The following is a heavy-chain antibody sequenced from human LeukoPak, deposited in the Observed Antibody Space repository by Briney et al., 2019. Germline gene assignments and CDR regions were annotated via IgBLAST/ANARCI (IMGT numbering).Heavy chain of an antibody. V-gene: IGHV3-48*04. D-gene: IGHD5-18*01. J-gene: IGHJ4*02. Sequence: GGSLRLSCAASGFTFSSYGMHWIRQAPGKGLEWVSYISSSGSTIYYADSVKGRFTISRDNAKNSLYLQMNSLRAEDTAVYYCARLLVYGYSYGQFDYWGQGILVTVSS. CDR1: GFTFSSYG. CDR3: ARLLVYGYSYGQFDY. CDR2: ISSSGSTI.